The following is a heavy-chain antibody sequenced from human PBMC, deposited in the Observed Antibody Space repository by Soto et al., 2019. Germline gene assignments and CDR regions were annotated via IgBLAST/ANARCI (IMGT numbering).Heavy chain of an antibody. J-gene: IGHJ5*02. CDR1: GYTFTGYY. CDR3: ARKRFCSGGSCRNCFEP. V-gene: IGHV1-2*02. CDR2: INPNSGGT. D-gene: IGHD2-15*01. Sequence: GASVKVSCKASGYTFTGYYMHWVRQAPGQGLEWMGWINPNSGGTNYAQKFQGRVTMTRDTSISTAYMELSRLRSDDTAVYYCARKRFCSGGSCRNCFEPWGQGTLVAVSS.